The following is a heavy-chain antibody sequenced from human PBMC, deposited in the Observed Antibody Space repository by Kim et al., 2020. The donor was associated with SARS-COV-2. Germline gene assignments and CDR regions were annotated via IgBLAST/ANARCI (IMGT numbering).Heavy chain of an antibody. Sequence: FLKSRVTISVDTSKNQFSRKLSSVAAADTAVYYCAGGGIAAAGTLGLVDYWGQGTLVTVSS. D-gene: IGHD6-13*01. V-gene: IGHV4-34*01. J-gene: IGHJ4*02. CDR3: AGGGIAAAGTLGLVDY.